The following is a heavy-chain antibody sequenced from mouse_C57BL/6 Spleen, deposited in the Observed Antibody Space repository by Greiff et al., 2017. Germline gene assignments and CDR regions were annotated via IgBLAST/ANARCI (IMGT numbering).Heavy chain of an antibody. J-gene: IGHJ1*03. D-gene: IGHD1-1*01. CDR2: INPYNGGT. V-gene: IGHV1-19*01. Sequence: VQLQQSGPVLVKPGASVKMSCKASGYTFTDYYMNWVKQSHGKSLEWIGVINPYNGGTSYNQKFKGKATLTVDKSSSTAYMELNSLTSEDSAVYYCARYTVVVNWYFDVWGTGTTVTVSS. CDR3: ARYTVVVNWYFDV. CDR1: GYTFTDYY.